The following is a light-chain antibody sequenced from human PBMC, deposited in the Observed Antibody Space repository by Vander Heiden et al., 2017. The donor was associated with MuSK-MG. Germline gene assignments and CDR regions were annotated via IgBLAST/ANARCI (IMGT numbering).Light chain of an antibody. V-gene: IGLV3-25*03. CDR3: QSADRRGDSVV. J-gene: IGLJ2*01. Sequence: SFELTQPPSLSVSPGATARIPCSGDALSNQYVCWYQHKTGQAPLLVIYKDTERHSGIPERFSGSTSETTATLTITGVQAEDEADYYCQSADRRGDSVVFGGGTKLTVL. CDR1: ALSNQY. CDR2: KDT.